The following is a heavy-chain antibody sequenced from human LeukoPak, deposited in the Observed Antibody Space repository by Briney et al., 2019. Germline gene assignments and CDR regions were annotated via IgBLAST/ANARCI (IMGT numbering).Heavy chain of an antibody. CDR3: ARLIVGATSSDAFDI. D-gene: IGHD1-26*01. J-gene: IGHJ3*02. CDR1: GGTFSSYA. Sequence: SVKVSSKASGGTFSSYAISWVRQAPGQGLEWMGGIIPIFGTANYAQKFQGRVTITTDESTSTAYMELSSLRSEDTAVYYCARLIVGATSSDAFDIWGQGTMVTVSS. V-gene: IGHV1-69*05. CDR2: IIPIFGTA.